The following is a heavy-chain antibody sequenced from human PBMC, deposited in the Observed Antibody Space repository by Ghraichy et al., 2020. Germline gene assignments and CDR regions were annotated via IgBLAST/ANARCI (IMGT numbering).Heavy chain of an antibody. CDR1: GGSISSSNW. D-gene: IGHD3-3*01. Sequence: SETLSLTCAVSGGSISSSNWWSWVRQPPGKGLEWIGEIYHSGSTNYNPSLKSRVTISVDKSKNQFSLKLSSVTAADTAVYYCATTGHYDFWSGYQIHDAFDIWGQGTMVTVSS. CDR2: IYHSGST. CDR3: ATTGHYDFWSGYQIHDAFDI. J-gene: IGHJ3*02. V-gene: IGHV4-4*02.